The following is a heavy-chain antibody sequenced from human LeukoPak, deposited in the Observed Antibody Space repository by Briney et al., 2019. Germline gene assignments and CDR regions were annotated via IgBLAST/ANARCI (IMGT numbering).Heavy chain of an antibody. CDR1: GYSISSGYY. CDR2: IYHSGST. CDR3: ARMVVAATPPTSYFDY. D-gene: IGHD2-15*01. V-gene: IGHV4-38-2*02. Sequence: SETLSLTCTVSGYSISSGYYWGWIRQPPGKGLEWIGSIYHSGSTYYNPSLKSRVTISVDTSKNQFSLKLSSVTAADTAVYYCARMVVAATPPTSYFDYWGQGTLVTVSS. J-gene: IGHJ4*02.